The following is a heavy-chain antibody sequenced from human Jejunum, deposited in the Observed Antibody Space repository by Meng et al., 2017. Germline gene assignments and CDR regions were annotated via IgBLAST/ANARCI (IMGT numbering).Heavy chain of an antibody. D-gene: IGHD6-19*01. V-gene: IGHV3-74*01. CDR2: ITNDGSNP. CDR1: GFTFRSYW. Sequence: GESLKISCVASGFTFRSYWMHWFRQVPGKGLVWVSRITNDGSNPIYADGSNPIYADSVKGRFTISRDNAENTMYLQMSSLRVEDTAVYYCARDPLMYGSTVDYWGQGTLVTVSS. J-gene: IGHJ4*02. CDR3: ARDPLMYGSTVDY.